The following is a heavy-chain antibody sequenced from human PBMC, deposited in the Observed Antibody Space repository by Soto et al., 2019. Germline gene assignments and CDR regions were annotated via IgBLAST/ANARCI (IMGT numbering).Heavy chain of an antibody. CDR3: ARAYDYGDLFDAFDI. J-gene: IGHJ3*02. Sequence: SQTLSLTGAITGNSFSTNSAASNWIRQSPSRGLEWLGRTYYRSKWYNDYAVSVKSRITINPDTSKNQFSLQLNSVTPEDTAVYYCARAYDYGDLFDAFDIWGQGTMVPSPQ. CDR1: GNSFSTNSAA. CDR2: TYYRSKWYN. V-gene: IGHV6-1*01. D-gene: IGHD4-17*01.